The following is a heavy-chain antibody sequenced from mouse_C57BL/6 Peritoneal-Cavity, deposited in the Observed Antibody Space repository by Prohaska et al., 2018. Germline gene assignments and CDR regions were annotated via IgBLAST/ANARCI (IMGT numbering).Heavy chain of an antibody. J-gene: IGHJ1*03. CDR3: ARPPLLSHWYFDV. CDR1: LLDFSRYW. V-gene: IGHV4-1*01. CDR2: INPDRRTR. Sequence: EVKLLQSGGGLVQPGGSLKLSCAALLLDFSRYWMSRVRRAQGKGLEWIGEINPDRRTRNYAPSLKDKFIISRDNAKNTLYLQMSKVRSEDTALYYCARPPLLSHWYFDVWGTGTTVTVSS. D-gene: IGHD2-1*01.